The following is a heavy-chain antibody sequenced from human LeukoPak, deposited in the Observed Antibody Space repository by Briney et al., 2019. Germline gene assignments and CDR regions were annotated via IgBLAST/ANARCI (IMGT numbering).Heavy chain of an antibody. V-gene: IGHV3-23*01. Sequence: GASLRLSCAASGFTFSNSGMSWVRQAPGKGLEWVSAVSGSGGSTYYADSVKGRFTISRDNSKNTLYLQMSSLRVDDTAVYYCAKMMMWWPMNLGQGTLVTVSS. CDR2: VSGSGGST. CDR3: AKMMMWWPMN. D-gene: IGHD2-21*01. CDR1: GFTFSNSG. J-gene: IGHJ4*02.